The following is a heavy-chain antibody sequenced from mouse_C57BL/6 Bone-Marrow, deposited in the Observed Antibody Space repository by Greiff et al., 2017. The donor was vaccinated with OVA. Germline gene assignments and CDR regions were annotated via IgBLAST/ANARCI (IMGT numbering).Heavy chain of an antibody. CDR1: GFTFSSYA. J-gene: IGHJ1*03. V-gene: IGHV5-9-1*02. CDR3: TRDRWLLPWYFDV. CDR2: ISSGGDYI. Sequence: EVKLVESGEGLVKPGGSLKLSCAASGFTFSSYAMSWVRQTPEKRLEWVAYISSGGDYIYYADTVKGRFTISRDNARNTLYLQMSSLNVEYTAMYYCTRDRWLLPWYFDVWGTGTTVTVSS. D-gene: IGHD2-3*01.